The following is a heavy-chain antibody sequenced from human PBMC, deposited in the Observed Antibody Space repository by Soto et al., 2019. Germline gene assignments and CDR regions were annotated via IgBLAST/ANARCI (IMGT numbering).Heavy chain of an antibody. CDR1: GFTFNNYA. Sequence: GGSLRLSCAASGFTFNNYAMSWVRQAPGKGLEWVSSISESGGTTFKADSVKGRFTISRDNFKNTLYLQMNGLRAEDTAVYYCAKHDYGDYKLYDCWGQGTLVTVSS. CDR2: ISESGGTT. D-gene: IGHD4-17*01. CDR3: AKHDYGDYKLYDC. J-gene: IGHJ4*02. V-gene: IGHV3-23*01.